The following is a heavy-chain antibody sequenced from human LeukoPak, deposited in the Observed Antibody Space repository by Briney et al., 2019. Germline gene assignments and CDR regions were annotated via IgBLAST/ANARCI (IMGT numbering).Heavy chain of an antibody. J-gene: IGHJ3*02. CDR2: ISSSSSTI. V-gene: IGHV3-48*01. D-gene: IGHD3-22*01. CDR3: ARGGYDSSGLHAFDI. CDR1: GFTFSSYS. Sequence: GGSLRLSCAASGFTFSSYSMNWVRQAPGKGLEWVSYISSSSSTIYYADSVKGRFTISRDNAKNSLYMQMNSLRSEDTAVYYCARGGYDSSGLHAFDIWGQGTMVTVSS.